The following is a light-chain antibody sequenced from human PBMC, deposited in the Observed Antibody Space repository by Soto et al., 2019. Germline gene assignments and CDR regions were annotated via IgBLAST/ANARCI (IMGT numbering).Light chain of an antibody. V-gene: IGKV1-9*01. CDR1: QDISSY. CDR3: QQHKSYPLT. J-gene: IGKJ4*01. Sequence: DIQLTQSPSFLSASVGDRVTITCRASQDISSYFAWYQQKPGQAPKLLIYASSTLQSGVPSRFSGSGSGTEFTLTISSLQPEDFATYHCQQHKSYPLTFGGGTKVEI. CDR2: ASS.